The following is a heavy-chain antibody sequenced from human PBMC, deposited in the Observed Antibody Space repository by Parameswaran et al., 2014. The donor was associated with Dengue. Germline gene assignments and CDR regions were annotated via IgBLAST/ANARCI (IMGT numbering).Heavy chain of an antibody. V-gene: IGHV4-59*08. Sequence: GSLRLSCTVSGGSISSYYWSWIRQPPGKGLEWIGYIYYSGSTKYNPSLKSRITVSVDTFKNQFSLKLSSVTAADTAVYYCASLPFEAKVRTPYNLDVWGQGTTVTVSS. J-gene: IGHJ6*02. D-gene: IGHD3-10*01. CDR2: IYYSGST. CDR1: GGSISSYY. CDR3: ASLPFEAKVRTPYNLDV.